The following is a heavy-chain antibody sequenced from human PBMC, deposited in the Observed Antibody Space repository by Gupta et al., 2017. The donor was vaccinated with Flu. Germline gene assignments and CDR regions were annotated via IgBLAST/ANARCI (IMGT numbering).Heavy chain of an antibody. D-gene: IGHD2-2*01. CDR3: VNLVSAAIEPHYYYYGMDV. V-gene: IGHV3-64D*06. Sequence: EVQLVESGGGLVQPGGSLRLSCSASGFTFSSYAMHWVRQAPGKGLEYVSAISSNGGSTYYADSVKGRFTISRDNSKNTLYLQMSSLRAEDTAVYYCVNLVSAAIEPHYYYYGMDVWDQGTTVTVSS. CDR1: GFTFSSYA. CDR2: ISSNGGST. J-gene: IGHJ6*02.